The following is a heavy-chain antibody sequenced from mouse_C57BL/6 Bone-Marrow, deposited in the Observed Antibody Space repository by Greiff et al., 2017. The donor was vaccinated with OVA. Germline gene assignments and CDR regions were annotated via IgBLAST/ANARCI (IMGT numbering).Heavy chain of an antibody. D-gene: IGHD1-1*01. V-gene: IGHV5-6*02. CDR1: GFTFSSYG. CDR2: ISSGGSYT. J-gene: IGHJ3*01. CDR3: ARPLFITTAPFAY. Sequence: DVKLVESGGDLVKPGGSLKLSCAASGFTFSSYGMSWVRQTPDKRLEWVATISSGGSYTYYPDSVKGRFTISRDNAKNTLYLQMSSLKSEDTAMYYCARPLFITTAPFAYWGQGTLVTVSA.